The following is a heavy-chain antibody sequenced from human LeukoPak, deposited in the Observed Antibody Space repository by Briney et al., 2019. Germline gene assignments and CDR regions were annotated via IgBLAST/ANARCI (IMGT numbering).Heavy chain of an antibody. J-gene: IGHJ4*02. CDR1: GYSISSGYY. V-gene: IGHV4-61*01. CDR3: ARAVHYYDRLDY. Sequence: PSETLSLTCTVSGYSISSGYYWSWIRQPPGKGLEWIGYIYYSGSTNYNPSLKSRVTISVDTSKNQFSLKLSSVTAADTAVYYCARAVHYYDRLDYWGQGTLVTVSS. CDR2: IYYSGST. D-gene: IGHD3-22*01.